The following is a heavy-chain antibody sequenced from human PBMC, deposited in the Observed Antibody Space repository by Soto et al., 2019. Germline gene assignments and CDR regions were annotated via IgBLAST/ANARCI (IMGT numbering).Heavy chain of an antibody. J-gene: IGHJ4*02. V-gene: IGHV1-18*01. CDR3: ARVVADYYYSSGYVDY. Sequence: ASVRVSCKASGYTFTSYGISWVRQAPGQGLEWMGWISAYNGNTNYAQKLQGRVTMTTDTSTSTAYMELRSLRSDDTAVYYCARVVADYYYSSGYVDYWGQGPLVTVSS. CDR2: ISAYNGNT. CDR1: GYTFTSYG. D-gene: IGHD3-22*01.